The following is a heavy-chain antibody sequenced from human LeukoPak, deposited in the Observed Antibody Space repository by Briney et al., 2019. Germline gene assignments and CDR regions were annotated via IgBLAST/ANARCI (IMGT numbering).Heavy chain of an antibody. Sequence: PSETLSLTCTVSGGSISSGGYYWSWIRQPPGKGLEWIGYIYHSGSTYYNPSLKSRVTISVDRSKNQFSLKLSSVTAADTAVYYCARGNPTVPGYFQHWGQGTLVTVSS. V-gene: IGHV4-30-2*01. CDR1: GGSISSGGYY. D-gene: IGHD4-17*01. CDR2: IYHSGST. J-gene: IGHJ1*01. CDR3: ARGNPTVPGYFQH.